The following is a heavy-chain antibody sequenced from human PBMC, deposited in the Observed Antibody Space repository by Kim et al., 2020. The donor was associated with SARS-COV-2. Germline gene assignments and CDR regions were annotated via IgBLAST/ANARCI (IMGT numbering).Heavy chain of an antibody. CDR2: T. Sequence: TYYADSVKGTFTNSRDKSKSTLYLQMNSQRAEDTAVYDCARELGGYGVDVWGQGTTVTVSS. CDR3: ARELGGYGVDV. J-gene: IGHJ6*02. V-gene: IGHV3-66*01.